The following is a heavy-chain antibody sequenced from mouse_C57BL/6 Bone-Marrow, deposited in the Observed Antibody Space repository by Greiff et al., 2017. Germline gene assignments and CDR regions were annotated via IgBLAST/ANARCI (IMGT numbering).Heavy chain of an antibody. CDR2: IYPGSGNT. V-gene: IGHV1-76*01. J-gene: IGHJ2*01. CDR3: ARWGSFDY. CDR1: GYTFTDYY. Sequence: QVQLQQSGAELVRPGASVKLSCKASGYTFTDYYMHWVKQRPGQGLEWIARIYPGSGNTYYNEKFKGKATLTAEKSSSTADMQLSSLTSEDSAVYVGARWGSFDYWGQGTTLTVSS.